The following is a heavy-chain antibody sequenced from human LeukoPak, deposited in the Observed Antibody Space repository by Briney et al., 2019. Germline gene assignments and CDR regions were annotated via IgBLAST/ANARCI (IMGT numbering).Heavy chain of an antibody. CDR1: GITFSTYN. CDR3: ASISIRTGAYYLDV. D-gene: IGHD3-10*01. J-gene: IGHJ6*03. V-gene: IGHV3-48*04. Sequence: GSLRLSCLASGITFSTYNMNWVRQAPGQGLEWVSHISSRGTTRYYADSVKGRFTISSANAKGSLYLKMSSLRVEDSAVYYCASISIRTGAYYLDVWGKGTTVAVSS. CDR2: ISSRGTTR.